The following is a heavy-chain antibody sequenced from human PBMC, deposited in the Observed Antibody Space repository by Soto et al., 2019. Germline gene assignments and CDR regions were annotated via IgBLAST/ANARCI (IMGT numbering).Heavy chain of an antibody. J-gene: IGHJ6*02. D-gene: IGHD1-26*01. CDR2: IKSKTDGRTA. Sequence: EVQLVESGGGFVQPGGSLRLSCVASRFSFTNAWMSWVRQAPGKGPEWVGRIKSKTDGRTADYAAPVEGRFTISRDDSQNTLYLHMDSLKTDDTALYHCSTDIGIYGLDIWGQGTTVTVSS. CDR1: RFSFTNAW. CDR3: STDIGIYGLDI. V-gene: IGHV3-15*01.